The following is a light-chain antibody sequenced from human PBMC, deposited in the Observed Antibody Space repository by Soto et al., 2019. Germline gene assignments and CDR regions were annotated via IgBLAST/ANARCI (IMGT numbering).Light chain of an antibody. Sequence: EIVFKQSPGTLSLSPGERATLSCGASQSVSSRHFAWYEQTPGKAPRLXIYAASRRETGSPDLFSGGGSGTEFTLTISRLQPEDFAVDYCQQYGYSPITFGQGTRLEIK. CDR1: QSVSSRH. V-gene: IGKV3-20*01. J-gene: IGKJ5*01. CDR3: QQYGYSPIT. CDR2: AAS.